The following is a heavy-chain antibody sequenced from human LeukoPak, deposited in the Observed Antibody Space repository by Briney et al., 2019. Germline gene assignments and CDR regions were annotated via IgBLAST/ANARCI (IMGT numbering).Heavy chain of an antibody. CDR1: GGSISSYY. J-gene: IGHJ6*03. D-gene: IGHD3-16*01. Sequence: SETLSLTCTVSGGSISSYYWNWIRQPPGKGLEWIGYIYYSGSTNYNPSLKSRVTISVDTSKNQFSLKLSSVTAADTAVYYCARFGRGGYYYMDVWGKGTTVTVSS. CDR3: ARFGRGGYYYMDV. V-gene: IGHV4-59*01. CDR2: IYYSGST.